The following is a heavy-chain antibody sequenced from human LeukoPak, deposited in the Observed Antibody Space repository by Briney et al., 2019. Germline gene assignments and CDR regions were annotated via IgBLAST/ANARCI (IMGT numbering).Heavy chain of an antibody. CDR1: GVTFSSYA. J-gene: IGHJ4*02. CDR2: ISGSGGST. V-gene: IGHV3-23*01. Sequence: GGSLRLSCAASGVTFSSYAMSWVRQAPGQGLEWVSAISGSGGSTYYADSVKGRFTISRDNSKNTLYLQMNSLRAEDTAVYYCAILNVHSFDYWGQGTLVTVSS. CDR3: AILNVHSFDY. D-gene: IGHD2-8*01.